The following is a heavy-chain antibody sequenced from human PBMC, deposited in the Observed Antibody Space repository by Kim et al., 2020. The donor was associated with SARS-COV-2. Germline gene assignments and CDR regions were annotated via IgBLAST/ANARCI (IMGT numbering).Heavy chain of an antibody. V-gene: IGHV4-34*01. CDR3: ARGFGGYDLGFYHFDY. J-gene: IGHJ4*02. CDR2: INHIGIP. D-gene: IGHD5-12*01. CDR1: GGSFSGYY. Sequence: SETLSLTCGVYGGSFSGYYWSWIRQPPGRGLEWIGEINHIGIPNYNPSLKVQFTISLDTSKNQFSLKVGSVTAADTAVFYCARGFGGYDLGFYHFDYWGQGTLVIVSS.